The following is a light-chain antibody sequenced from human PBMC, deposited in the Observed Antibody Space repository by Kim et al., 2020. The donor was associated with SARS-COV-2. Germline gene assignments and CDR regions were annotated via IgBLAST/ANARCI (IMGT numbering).Light chain of an antibody. CDR1: QSVSTN. CDR2: DAS. Sequence: LSPGERATLPGRASQSVSTNLAWYQQKPGQAPRLLIYDASNRATGIPARCSGSGSGTDFTLTINSLEPEDFAVYYCQQRYNWPITFGQGTRLEIK. J-gene: IGKJ5*01. V-gene: IGKV3-11*01. CDR3: QQRYNWPIT.